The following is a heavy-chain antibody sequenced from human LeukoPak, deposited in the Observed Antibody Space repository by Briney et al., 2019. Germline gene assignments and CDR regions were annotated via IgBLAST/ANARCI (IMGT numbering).Heavy chain of an antibody. CDR3: ARVRSGVIINYYYYYMDV. Sequence: PSETLSLTCTVSGGSISGSSNYWGWIRQPPGTGLEWIAYLFYSGSTYYNPSLKSRVTISVDTSNNQFSLKLSSVTAADTAVYYCARVRSGVIINYYYYYMDVWGKGTTVTVSS. CDR2: LFYSGST. CDR1: GGSISGSSNY. D-gene: IGHD3-3*01. J-gene: IGHJ6*03. V-gene: IGHV4-39*01.